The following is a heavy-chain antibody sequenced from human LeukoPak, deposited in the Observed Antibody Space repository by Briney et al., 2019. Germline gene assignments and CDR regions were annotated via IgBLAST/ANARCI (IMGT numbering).Heavy chain of an antibody. CDR3: ARENSGSLRPHGFDI. Sequence: ASVKVSCKASGYTFTNYGISWVRQAPGQGLEWMGWISPYNGDTNYAQNLQGRVTMTTDTSTSTAYMGLRSLRSDDTAVYYRARENSGSLRPHGFDIWGQGTMVTVSS. J-gene: IGHJ3*02. V-gene: IGHV1-18*01. D-gene: IGHD1-26*01. CDR1: GYTFTNYG. CDR2: ISPYNGDT.